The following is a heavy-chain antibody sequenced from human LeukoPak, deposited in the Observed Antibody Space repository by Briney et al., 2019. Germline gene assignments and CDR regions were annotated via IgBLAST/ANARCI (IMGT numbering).Heavy chain of an antibody. V-gene: IGHV4-38-2*02. D-gene: IGHD2-21*02. CDR3: ARVGCGGDCYYYYYYYMDV. J-gene: IGHJ6*03. CDR1: GYSISSGYY. Sequence: KPSETLSLTCTVSGYSISSGYYWGWIRQPPGKGLEWIGSIYHSGSTYYNPSLKSRVTISVDTSKNQFSLKLSSVTAADTAVYYCARVGCGGDCYYYYYYYMDVWGKGTTVTVSS. CDR2: IYHSGST.